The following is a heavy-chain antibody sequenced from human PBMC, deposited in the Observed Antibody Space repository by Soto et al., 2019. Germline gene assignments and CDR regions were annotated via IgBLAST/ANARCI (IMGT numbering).Heavy chain of an antibody. CDR3: ARDNPRRNMKGPFDY. Sequence: SETLSLTCTVSGGSVSSGSYYWSWIRQPPGKGLEWIGYIYYSGSTNYNPSLKSRVTISVDTSKNQFSLKLSSVTAADTAVYYCARDNPRRNMKGPFDYWGQGTLVTVSS. D-gene: IGHD3-16*01. V-gene: IGHV4-61*01. CDR2: IYYSGST. CDR1: GGSVSSGSYY. J-gene: IGHJ4*02.